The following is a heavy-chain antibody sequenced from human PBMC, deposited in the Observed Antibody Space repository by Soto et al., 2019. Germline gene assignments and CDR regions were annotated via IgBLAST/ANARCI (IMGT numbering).Heavy chain of an antibody. D-gene: IGHD2-21*02. CDR3: ARDLWGYCGTDCYPLDV. CDR2: INHSGST. Sequence: SETLSLTCAVYGGSFSGYYWSWIRQPPGKGLEWIGEINHSGSTNYNPSLKSRVTISVDTSKNQFSLKLNAVTAADTAVYYCARDLWGYCGTDCYPLDVWGQGTTVTVSS. J-gene: IGHJ6*02. V-gene: IGHV4-34*01. CDR1: GGSFSGYY.